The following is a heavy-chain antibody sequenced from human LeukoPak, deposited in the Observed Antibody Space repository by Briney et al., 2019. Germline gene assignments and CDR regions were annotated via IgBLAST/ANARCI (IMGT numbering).Heavy chain of an antibody. CDR3: ARRTYFDL. CDR1: GGSIIHYY. Sequence: PSETLSFTCTVPGGSIIHYYWSWVRQPPGKGLEWIGYIYYSGSTTYNPSLKSRVIISVDTSKNQFSLKLSSVTAADTAVYYCARRTYFDLWGRGTLVTVSS. V-gene: IGHV4-59*08. CDR2: IYYSGST. J-gene: IGHJ2*01.